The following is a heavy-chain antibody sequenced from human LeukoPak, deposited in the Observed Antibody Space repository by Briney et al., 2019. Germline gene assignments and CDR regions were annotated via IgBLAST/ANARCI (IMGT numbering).Heavy chain of an antibody. CDR1: GYTFTSYY. Sequence: ASVKVSCKASGYTFTSYYMHWVRQAPGQGLEWMGIINPSGGSTSYAQKFQGRVTMTRDTSTSTVYMELSSLRSEDTAVYYCARDISYYESSGYYYYYGMDVWGQGTTVTVSS. D-gene: IGHD3-22*01. J-gene: IGHJ6*02. V-gene: IGHV1-46*01. CDR3: ARDISYYESSGYYYYYGMDV. CDR2: INPSGGST.